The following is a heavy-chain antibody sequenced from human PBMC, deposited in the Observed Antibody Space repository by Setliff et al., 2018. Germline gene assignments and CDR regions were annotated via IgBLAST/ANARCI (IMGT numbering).Heavy chain of an antibody. D-gene: IGHD3-3*01. Sequence: PSETLSLTCAVSVYSISRDCHWGWIRQPPGKGLEWIGSIYRTGNTHYNPSLKSRVTISLDTSKNQFSLRLSSVTAADTAVYYCARHHHLLAIFGVVTKSYFDSWGQGTPVTVSS. CDR2: IYRTGNT. CDR3: ARHHHLLAIFGVVTKSYFDS. J-gene: IGHJ4*02. CDR1: VYSISRDCH. V-gene: IGHV4-38-2*01.